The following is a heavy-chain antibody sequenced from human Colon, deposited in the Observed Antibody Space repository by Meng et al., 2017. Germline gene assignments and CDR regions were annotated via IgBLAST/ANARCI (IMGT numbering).Heavy chain of an antibody. CDR3: ATGLRHGDWFDP. J-gene: IGHJ5*02. D-gene: IGHD4-17*01. CDR1: GGRFSGFH. CDR2: IDHFGIT. V-gene: IGHV4-34*02. Sequence: QVRIAHGGAGLLKRSATLALTCAVAGGRFSGFHRSWLPQPPVKGLEWIGEIDHFGITNYNSSLKGRLTMSVDTSKKQISLTLTSVTAADTAVYYCATGLRHGDWFDPWGPGTLVTVSS.